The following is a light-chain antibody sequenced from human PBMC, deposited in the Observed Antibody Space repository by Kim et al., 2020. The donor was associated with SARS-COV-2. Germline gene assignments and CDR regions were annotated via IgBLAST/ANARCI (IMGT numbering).Light chain of an antibody. Sequence: DIQMMQSPSSLSASVGDRVTITCQTNQDISDFLNWYQQKPGKAPDLLIYGASNLQTGVPSRFSGSGSGTDFTLTISSLQPEDVATYYCQHYDIFPPMYTFGPGTKLEI. CDR3: QHYDIFPPMYT. J-gene: IGKJ2*01. CDR2: GAS. CDR1: QDISDF. V-gene: IGKV1-33*01.